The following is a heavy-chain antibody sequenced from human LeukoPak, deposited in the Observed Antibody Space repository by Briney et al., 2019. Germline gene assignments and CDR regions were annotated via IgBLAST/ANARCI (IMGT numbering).Heavy chain of an antibody. J-gene: IGHJ4*02. CDR1: GGSISSGGYY. D-gene: IGHD3-9*01. CDR2: IYYSGST. V-gene: IGHV4-31*03. Sequence: PSETLSLTCTVSGGSISSGGYYWSWIRQQPGKGLEWIGYIYYSGSTYYNPSPKSRVTISVDTSKNQFSLKLSSVTAADTAVYYCARMDPLEDIRYFDWLSSYFDYWGQGTLVTVSS. CDR3: ARMDPLEDIRYFDWLSSYFDY.